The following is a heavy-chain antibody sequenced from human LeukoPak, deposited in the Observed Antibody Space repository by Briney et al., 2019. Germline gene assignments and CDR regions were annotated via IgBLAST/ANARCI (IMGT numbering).Heavy chain of an antibody. CDR2: IWYDGSNK. J-gene: IGHJ4*02. V-gene: IGHV3-33*01. CDR1: GFNFSNYG. D-gene: IGHD3-10*01. Sequence: PGRFLRLSSAAAGFNFSNYGMHRVRKTQGKGLEWVAVIWYDGSNKYYADSVKGRFTISRDNSKNTLYLQMNSLRAEDTAVYYCARGPRGYYFDYWGQGTLVTVSS. CDR3: ARGPRGYYFDY.